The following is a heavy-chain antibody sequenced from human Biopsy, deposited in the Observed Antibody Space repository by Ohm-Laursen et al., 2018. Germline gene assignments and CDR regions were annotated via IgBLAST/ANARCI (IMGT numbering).Heavy chain of an antibody. V-gene: IGHV4-39*01. J-gene: IGHJ5*02. CDR2: IFYRGST. CDR3: ARDYDTSGYYYVS. D-gene: IGHD3-22*01. CDR1: GGSISNNDYY. Sequence: TLSLTCTVSGGSISNNDYYWGWIRQPPGKGLEWIGSIFYRGSTHYKPSLKSRVNISVDTSKNQFSLKLNSVTAADTAVYYCARDYDTSGYYYVSWGQGTLVTVSS.